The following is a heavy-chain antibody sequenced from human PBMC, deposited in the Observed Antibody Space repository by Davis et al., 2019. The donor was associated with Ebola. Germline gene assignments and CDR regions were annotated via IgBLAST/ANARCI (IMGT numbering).Heavy chain of an antibody. D-gene: IGHD5-18*01. CDR2: ISYDGSNK. Sequence: GESLKISCAASGFTFSSYAMHWVRQAPGKGLEWVAVISYDGSNKYYADSVKGRFTISRDNAKNSLYLQMDSLRPEDTAVYYCAKDTGRYSVDYWGQGTLVTVSS. V-gene: IGHV3-30-3*02. CDR3: AKDTGRYSVDY. CDR1: GFTFSSYA. J-gene: IGHJ4*02.